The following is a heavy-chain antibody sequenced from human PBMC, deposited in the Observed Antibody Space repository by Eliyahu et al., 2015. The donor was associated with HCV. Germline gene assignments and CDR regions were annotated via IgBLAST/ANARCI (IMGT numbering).Heavy chain of an antibody. J-gene: IGHJ6*02. Sequence: EVQLVESGGGLVQPGGSLRLSCAASGFTVSSNYMSWVRQAPGKGLEWVSVIYSGGSTYYADSVKGRFTISRDNSKNTLYLQMNSLRAEDTAVYYCARDRGKTVRNYYYGMDVWGQGTTVTVSS. CDR2: IYSGGST. CDR3: ARDRGKTVRNYYYGMDV. D-gene: IGHD3-10*01. CDR1: GFTVSSNY. V-gene: IGHV3-66*01.